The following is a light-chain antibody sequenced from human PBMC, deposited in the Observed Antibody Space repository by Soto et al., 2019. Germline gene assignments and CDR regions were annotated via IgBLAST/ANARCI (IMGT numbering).Light chain of an antibody. CDR2: DAS. V-gene: IGKV1-5*01. CDR3: QQYLTLPWT. CDR1: HSISSW. Sequence: DIQMTQSPSSLSASVGDVVTITFRASHSISSWLAWYQQKPGKAPKFLIYDASSLESGVPSRFSGSGSGTEFTLTISSLHPDDFGTYYCQQYLTLPWTFGLGTKVDI. J-gene: IGKJ1*01.